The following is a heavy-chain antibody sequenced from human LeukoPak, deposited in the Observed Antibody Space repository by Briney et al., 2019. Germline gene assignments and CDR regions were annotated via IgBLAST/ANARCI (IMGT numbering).Heavy chain of an antibody. J-gene: IGHJ3*02. D-gene: IGHD2/OR15-2a*01. V-gene: IGHV1-2*02. Sequence: ASVKVSCKASEYTFNGYYMHWVRQAPGQGLEWMGWINPNTGDRNYAQKFQGRVTMTRGTSISTAYMELSRLRSDDTAVYYCARSRMSDAFDIWGQGTMVTVSS. CDR2: INPNTGDR. CDR1: EYTFNGYY. CDR3: ARSRMSDAFDI.